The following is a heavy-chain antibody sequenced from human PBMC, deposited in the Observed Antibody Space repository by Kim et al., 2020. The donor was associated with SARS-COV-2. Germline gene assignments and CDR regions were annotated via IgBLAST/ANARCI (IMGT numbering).Heavy chain of an antibody. CDR2: IYYSGST. Sequence: SETLSLTCTVSGGSISSYYWSWIRQPPGKGLEWIGYIYYSGSTNYNPSLKSRVTISVDTSKNQFSLKLSSVTAADTAVYYCARDFGSGFFLGWFDPWGQGTLVTVSS. CDR1: GGSISSYY. V-gene: IGHV4-59*01. J-gene: IGHJ5*02. CDR3: ARDFGSGFFLGWFDP. D-gene: IGHD3-22*01.